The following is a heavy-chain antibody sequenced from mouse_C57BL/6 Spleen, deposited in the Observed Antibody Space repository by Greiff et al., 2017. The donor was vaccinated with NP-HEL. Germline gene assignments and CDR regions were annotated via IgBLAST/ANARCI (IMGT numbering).Heavy chain of an antibody. J-gene: IGHJ2*01. CDR3: ARDWDNFDY. Sequence: DVKLQESGPGLVKPSQSLSLTCSVTGYSITSGYYWNWIRQFPGNKLEWMGYISYDGSNNYNPSLKNRISITRDTSKNQFFLKLNSVTTEDTATYYCARDWDNFDYWGQGTTLTVSS. V-gene: IGHV3-6*01. D-gene: IGHD4-1*01. CDR2: ISYDGSN. CDR1: GYSITSGYY.